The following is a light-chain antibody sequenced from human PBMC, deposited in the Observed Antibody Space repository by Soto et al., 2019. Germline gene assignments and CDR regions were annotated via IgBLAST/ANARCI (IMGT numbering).Light chain of an antibody. CDR2: DAS. J-gene: IGKJ5*01. CDR1: QDISDH. Sequence: DIQLTQSPSSLSASVGDRVTITCQASQDISDHLCWYQQLPGKAPKLLIYDASNLQRGVPPRFSGRGSGTNFSFTISSLQPDDFATYYCQKYDNIHPSITFGQGTRLEIK. V-gene: IGKV1-33*01. CDR3: QKYDNIHPSIT.